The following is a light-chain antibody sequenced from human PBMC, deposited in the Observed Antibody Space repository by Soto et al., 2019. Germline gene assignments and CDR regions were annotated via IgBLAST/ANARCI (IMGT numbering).Light chain of an antibody. Sequence: QSALTQPASVSGSPGQSITISCTGTSSDVGGYKYVSWYQQHPGKAPKLLIYTVNNRPSGVSNRFSGSKSGNTASLTISGLQAEDEADYYCNSYTSSSSYVFGPGTKVTVL. CDR1: SSDVGGYKY. J-gene: IGLJ1*01. CDR3: NSYTSSSSYV. CDR2: TVN. V-gene: IGLV2-14*01.